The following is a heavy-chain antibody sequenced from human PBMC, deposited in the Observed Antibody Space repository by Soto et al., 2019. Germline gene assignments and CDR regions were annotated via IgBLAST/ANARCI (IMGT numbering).Heavy chain of an antibody. CDR1: GGSISRGGYY. J-gene: IGHJ5*02. V-gene: IGHV4-31*03. Sequence: SETLSLTCTVSGGSISRGGYYWSWIRQHPGKGLEWIGYIYYSGSTYYNPSLKSRVTISVDTSKNQFSLKLSSVTAADTAVYYCARDYWNSWFDPWGQGTLVTVSS. D-gene: IGHD1-7*01. CDR2: IYYSGST. CDR3: ARDYWNSWFDP.